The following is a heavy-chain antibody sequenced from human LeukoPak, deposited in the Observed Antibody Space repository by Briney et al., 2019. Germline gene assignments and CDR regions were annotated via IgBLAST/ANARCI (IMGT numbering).Heavy chain of an antibody. D-gene: IGHD3-10*01. CDR3: AKVFVMGYSCSGSPVHY. CDR2: ISGSGGST. CDR1: IFIFNPYA. V-gene: IGHV3-23*01. Sequence: PGGSLRLSCAASIFIFNPYAMSWVRQAPGKGLEWVSAISGSGGSTYYADSVKGRLTISRDNSKNTLYLQMNSLGADDTAVYYCAKVFVMGYSCSGSPVHYWGQGTLVTVSS. J-gene: IGHJ4*02.